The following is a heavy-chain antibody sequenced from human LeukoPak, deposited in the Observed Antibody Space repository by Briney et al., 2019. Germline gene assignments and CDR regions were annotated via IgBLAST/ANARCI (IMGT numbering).Heavy chain of an antibody. CDR3: ARMPVRWRVAAHQATVDY. Sequence: LGASVKVSCMASGYSFTSYDISWVRQAPGQGLESVGWINPNSGGTNYAQTFQGRVTMTRDTSISTAYMEMSRLRSDDTAVYYRARMPVRWRVAAHQATVDYWGQGTLVTVSS. J-gene: IGHJ4*02. CDR1: GYSFTSYD. V-gene: IGHV1-2*03. D-gene: IGHD6-6*01. CDR2: INPNSGGT.